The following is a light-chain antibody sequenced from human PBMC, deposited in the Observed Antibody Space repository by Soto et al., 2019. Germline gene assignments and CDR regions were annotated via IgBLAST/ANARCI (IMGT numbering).Light chain of an antibody. CDR3: QQSYSPSLT. J-gene: IGKJ4*01. CDR2: AAS. CDR1: QSISIF. Sequence: DIQMTQSPSSLSASVGDRVIITCRASQSISIFLNWYQQKPGKAPQVLIYAASSLQSGVPSRFSGSGSGTHFTLSIDSLQPDDFATYYCQQSYSPSLTFCGGSRVEIK. V-gene: IGKV1-39*01.